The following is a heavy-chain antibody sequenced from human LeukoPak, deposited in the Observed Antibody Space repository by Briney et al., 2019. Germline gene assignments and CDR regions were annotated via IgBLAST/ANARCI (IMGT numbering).Heavy chain of an antibody. J-gene: IGHJ5*02. D-gene: IGHD1-26*01. V-gene: IGHV4-34*01. Sequence: SETLSLTCAVYGGSFSGYYWSWIRQPPGKGLEWIGEINHSGSTNYNPSLKSRVTISVDTSKNQFSLKLSSVTAADTAVYYCARVTAPPRARYSRSSRWFDPWGQGTLVTVSS. CDR2: INHSGST. CDR1: GGSFSGYY. CDR3: ARVTAPPRARYSRSSRWFDP.